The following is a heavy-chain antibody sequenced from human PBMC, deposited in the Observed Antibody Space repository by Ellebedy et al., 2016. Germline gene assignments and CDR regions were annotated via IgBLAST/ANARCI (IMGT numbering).Heavy chain of an antibody. CDR3: AKTISGSYYEPFDS. V-gene: IGHV5-51*01. CDR1: GYSFTNYW. J-gene: IGHJ4*02. Sequence: ASVKVSCKGSGYSFTNYWIGWVRQMPGKGLEWMGVIYPGDSAARYSPSFEGQVTVSTDKSISTAYLQWSSLKASDTAIYYCAKTISGSYYEPFDSWGQGTLVTVSS. CDR2: IYPGDSAA. D-gene: IGHD1-26*01.